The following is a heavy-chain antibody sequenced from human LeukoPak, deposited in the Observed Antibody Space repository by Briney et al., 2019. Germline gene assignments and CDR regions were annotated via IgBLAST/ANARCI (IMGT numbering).Heavy chain of an antibody. CDR1: GFTFSDYY. CDR2: ISGVASDI. D-gene: IGHD1-26*01. CDR3: ARGGAQGMDV. Sequence: GGSLRLSCAASGFTFSDYYMTWIRQAPGKGLEWISYISGVASDIYYADSVKGRFTISRDNAKTSVYLQMNSLRVEDTAVYYCARGGAQGMDVWGQGTMVTVSS. J-gene: IGHJ6*02. V-gene: IGHV3-11*01.